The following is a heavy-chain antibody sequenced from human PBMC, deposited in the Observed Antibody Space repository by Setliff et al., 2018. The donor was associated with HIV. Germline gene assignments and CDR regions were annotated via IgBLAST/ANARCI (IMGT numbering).Heavy chain of an antibody. CDR1: GGSISSSAYY. CDR3: ARETYYYYTDV. J-gene: IGHJ6*03. CDR2: IHYSGTT. Sequence: SETLSLTCSISGGSISSSAYYWTWIRQHPGKGLEWIGQIHYSGTTYYNPSLKSQFVISRDTFKNGFSLKVNSVTAADTAVYYCARETYYYYTDVWGRGTTVTVS. V-gene: IGHV4-31*01.